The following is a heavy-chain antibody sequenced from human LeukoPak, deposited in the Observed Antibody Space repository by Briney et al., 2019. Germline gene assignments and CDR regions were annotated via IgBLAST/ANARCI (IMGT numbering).Heavy chain of an antibody. J-gene: IGHJ4*02. CDR2: ISGSGGST. D-gene: IGHD3-22*01. V-gene: IGHV3-23*01. CDR3: AMTDHGVITTFDY. Sequence: PGGSLRLSCAASGFTFSSYAMSWVRQAPGKGLEWVSAISGSGGSTYYADSVKGRFTISRDNSKNTLYLQMNSLRAEDTAVYYCAMTDHGVITTFDYWGQGTLVTVSS. CDR1: GFTFSSYA.